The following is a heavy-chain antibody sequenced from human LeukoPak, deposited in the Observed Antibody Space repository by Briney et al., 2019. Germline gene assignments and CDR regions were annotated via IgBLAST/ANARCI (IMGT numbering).Heavy chain of an antibody. CDR2: ISSSGTT. J-gene: IGHJ4*02. D-gene: IGHD2-21*01. Sequence: GGSLRLSCAASRFTFSDYYMSWIRQAPGKGLEWVSYISSSGTTYYADSVKGRFTISRDNAQNSLYMQMNSLRAEDTAVYCCARGGLQAGGSARNDYWGQGTLVTVSS. V-gene: IGHV3-11*01. CDR3: ARGGLQAGGSARNDY. CDR1: RFTFSDYY.